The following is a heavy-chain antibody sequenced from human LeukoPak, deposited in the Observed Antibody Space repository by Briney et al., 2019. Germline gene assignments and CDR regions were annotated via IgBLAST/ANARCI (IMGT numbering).Heavy chain of an antibody. CDR3: AKGDKMLTWRRTYNRFDP. Sequence: GASVKVSCKASGYTFTNYALHWVRQAPGQRLEWMGWINAGDGNIKYSQDFQGRVTITRDTSASTAYMDLSSLRAEDTAVYYCAKGDKMLTWRRTYNRFDPWGQGTLVTVSS. V-gene: IGHV1-3*03. CDR1: GYTFTNYA. D-gene: IGHD3-16*01. J-gene: IGHJ5*02. CDR2: INAGDGNI.